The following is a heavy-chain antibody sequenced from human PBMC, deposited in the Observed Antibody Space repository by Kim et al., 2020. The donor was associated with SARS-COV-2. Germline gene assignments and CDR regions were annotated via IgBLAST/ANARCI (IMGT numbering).Heavy chain of an antibody. D-gene: IGHD6-6*01. Sequence: ANYAQKFQGRVTITADKSTSTAYMELSSLRSEDTAVYYCARVGLYSSWDYWGQGTLVTVSS. CDR2: A. CDR3: ARVGLYSSWDY. V-gene: IGHV1-69*04. J-gene: IGHJ4*02.